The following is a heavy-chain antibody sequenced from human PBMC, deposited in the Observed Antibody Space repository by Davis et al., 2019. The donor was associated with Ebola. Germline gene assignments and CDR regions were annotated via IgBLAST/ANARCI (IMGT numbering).Heavy chain of an antibody. J-gene: IGHJ5*02. CDR2: IRSKAYGGTT. Sequence: PGGSLRLSCTASGFTFGDYAMSWFRQAPGKGLEWVGFIRSKAYGGTTEYAASVKGRFTISRDDSKSIAYLQMNSLKTEDTAVYYCTREGSRDFWSGYYSSVHNNWFDPWGQGTLVTVSS. D-gene: IGHD3-3*01. CDR3: TREGSRDFWSGYYSSVHNNWFDP. CDR1: GFTFGDYA. V-gene: IGHV3-49*03.